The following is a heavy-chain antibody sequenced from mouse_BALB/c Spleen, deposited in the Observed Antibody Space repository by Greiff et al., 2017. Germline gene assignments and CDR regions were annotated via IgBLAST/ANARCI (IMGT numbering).Heavy chain of an antibody. Sequence: DVKLVESGGGLVKPGGSLKLSCAASGFTFSSYAMSWVRQSPEKRLEWVAEISSGGSYTYYPDTVTGRFTISRDNAKNTLYLEMSSLRSEDTAMYYCARVHYYGSLDYWGQGTTLTVSS. CDR2: ISSGGSYT. CDR1: GFTFSSYA. J-gene: IGHJ2*01. V-gene: IGHV5-9-4*01. CDR3: ARVHYYGSLDY. D-gene: IGHD1-1*01.